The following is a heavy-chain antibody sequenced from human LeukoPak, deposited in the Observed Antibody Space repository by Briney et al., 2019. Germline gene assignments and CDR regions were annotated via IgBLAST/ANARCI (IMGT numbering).Heavy chain of an antibody. CDR1: GFYFANYA. J-gene: IGHJ4*02. Sequence: GGSLRLSCAAYGFYFANYAMSWVRQAPGKGLEWVSATVGGGSPNTYHADSVKGRFTISRDNSKNTLFLQMNRLRAEDTAIYYCTKAPIVSCSGAFCYPFDSWGQGTLVTVSS. D-gene: IGHD2-15*01. CDR3: TKAPIVSCSGAFCYPFDS. CDR2: TVGGGSPNT. V-gene: IGHV3-23*01.